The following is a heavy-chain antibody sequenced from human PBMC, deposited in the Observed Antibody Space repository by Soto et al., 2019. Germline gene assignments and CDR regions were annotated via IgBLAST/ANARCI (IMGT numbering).Heavy chain of an antibody. CDR1: RVAFSKFI. D-gene: IGHD3-22*01. CDR2: IIPIFGTA. V-gene: IGHV1-69*01. Sequence: QAQLEQSGGEVKKPGTSVKVSCKASRVAFSKFIVTWVRQAPGIGLEWVGGIIPIFGTANYAQKFQGRVTITADESTSTSYMEVNYLRFEGTAVYDWAEVKYSSPVGYYYGMDVWGEGTTVTVSS. CDR3: AEVKYSSPVGYYYGMDV. J-gene: IGHJ6*04.